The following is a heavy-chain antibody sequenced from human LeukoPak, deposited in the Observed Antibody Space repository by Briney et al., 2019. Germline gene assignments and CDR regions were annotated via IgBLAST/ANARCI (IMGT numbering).Heavy chain of an antibody. J-gene: IGHJ6*03. CDR1: GFTFSSYA. CDR3: AREGGGKLLGYYYYMDV. D-gene: IGHD3-10*01. Sequence: GGSLRLSCAASGFTFSSYAMSWVRQAPGKGLEWVSAISGSGGSTYYADSVKGRFTISRDNSKNTLYLQMNSLRAEDTAVYYCAREGGGKLLGYYYYMDVWGKGTTVTVSS. CDR2: ISGSGGST. V-gene: IGHV3-23*01.